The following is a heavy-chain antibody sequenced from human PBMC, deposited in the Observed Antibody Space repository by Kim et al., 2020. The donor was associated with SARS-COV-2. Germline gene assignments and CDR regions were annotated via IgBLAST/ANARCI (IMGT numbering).Heavy chain of an antibody. J-gene: IGHJ6*02. CDR2: INPDGSST. CDR3: ARTMSMDV. CDR1: GFTFSSSS. Sequence: GGSLRLSCAASGFTFSSSSMHWVRQAPGKGLVWVSRINPDGSSTIYADSVSGRFTISRDNAKNTLYLQMNSLRAEDTAVYYCARTMSMDVWGQGTTVTVSS. V-gene: IGHV3-74*01.